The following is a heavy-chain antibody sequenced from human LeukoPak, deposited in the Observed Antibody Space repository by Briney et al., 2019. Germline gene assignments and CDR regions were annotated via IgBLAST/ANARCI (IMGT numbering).Heavy chain of an antibody. CDR2: IWNDGSNK. V-gene: IGHV3-33*01. Sequence: GGSLRLSCAASGFTFNSYGMHWVRQAPGKGLEWVAVIWNDGSNKYYADSVKGRFTISRDNANNSLYLQMNSLRAEDTAVYYCARVHSGTSEYYYYYYMDVWGKGTTVTVSS. J-gene: IGHJ6*03. D-gene: IGHD1-26*01. CDR1: GFTFNSYG. CDR3: ARVHSGTSEYYYYYYMDV.